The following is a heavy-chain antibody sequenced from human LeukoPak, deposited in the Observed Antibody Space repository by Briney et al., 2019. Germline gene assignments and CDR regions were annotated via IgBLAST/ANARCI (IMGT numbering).Heavy chain of an antibody. J-gene: IGHJ6*02. CDR3: AREYSSSSYYYGMDV. Sequence: KPSETLSLTCAVYGGSFSGYYWSWIRQPPGKGLEWIGEINHSGSTNYNPSLKSRVTISVDTSKNQFSLKLSSVTAADTAVYYCAREYSSSSYYYGMDVWGQGTTVTVSS. D-gene: IGHD6-6*01. CDR2: INHSGST. CDR1: GGSFSGYY. V-gene: IGHV4-34*01.